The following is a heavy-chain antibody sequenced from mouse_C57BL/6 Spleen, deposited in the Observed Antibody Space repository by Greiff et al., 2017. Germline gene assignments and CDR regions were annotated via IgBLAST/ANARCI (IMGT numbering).Heavy chain of an antibody. J-gene: IGHJ4*01. CDR3: ARPFYYSNYAIDY. D-gene: IGHD2-5*01. V-gene: IGHV1-20*01. CDR2: INPYNGDT. CDR1: GYSFTGYF. Sequence: PLQQSGPELVKPGDSVKISCKASGYSFTGYFMNWVMQSHGKSLEWIGRINPYNGDTFYNQKFKGKATLTVDKSSSTAHMELRSLTSEDSAVYYCARPFYYSNYAIDYWGQGTSVTVSS.